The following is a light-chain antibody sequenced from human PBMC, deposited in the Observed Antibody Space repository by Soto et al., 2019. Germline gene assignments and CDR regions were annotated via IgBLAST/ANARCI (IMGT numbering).Light chain of an antibody. CDR3: NSFSSSTPLYV. CDR2: QVT. V-gene: IGLV2-14*01. CDR1: TRDIAGYNY. Sequence: QSAQAHPASVSLSLGQAITISCSGTTRDIAGYNYISWYQQLPGKAPKLMIYQVTIRPSGISNRFSGSKSGNTASLTISGLQAEDEADYYCNSFSSSTPLYVFGTGTKVTVL. J-gene: IGLJ1*01.